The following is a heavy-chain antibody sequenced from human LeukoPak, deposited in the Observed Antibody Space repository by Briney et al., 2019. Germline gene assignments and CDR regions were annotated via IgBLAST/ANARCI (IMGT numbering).Heavy chain of an antibody. CDR2: INPSGGST. V-gene: IGHV1-46*01. CDR1: GYTFTSYY. J-gene: IGHJ4*02. D-gene: IGHD5-18*01. Sequence: VASVKVSCKASGYTFTSYYMHWVRQAPGQGLEWMGIINPSGGSTSYAQKFQGRVTITRDMSTSTAYMELSSLRSEDTAVYYCAADRYGYMLPEINFDYWGQGTLVTVSS. CDR3: AADRYGYMLPEINFDY.